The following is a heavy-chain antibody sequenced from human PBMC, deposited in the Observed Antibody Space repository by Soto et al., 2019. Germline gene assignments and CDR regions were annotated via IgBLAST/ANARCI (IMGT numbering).Heavy chain of an antibody. CDR2: ISLYSDGT. CDR1: GFAISNCA. V-gene: IGHV1-18*01. J-gene: IGHJ5*02. D-gene: IGHD2-2*01. CDR3: ARVVPGAEAWFGP. Sequence: AKPTSKEPGFAISNCAITWPLQAPGQPLEWLGWISLYSDGTNYAQKFQGRVSMTTDTSTTTAYMELRSLRSDDTAVYYCARVVPGAEAWFGPWGQGTLVTVSS.